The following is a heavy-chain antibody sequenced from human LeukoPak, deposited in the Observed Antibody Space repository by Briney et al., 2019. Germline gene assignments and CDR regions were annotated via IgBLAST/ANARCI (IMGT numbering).Heavy chain of an antibody. J-gene: IGHJ5*02. Sequence: ASVKVSCKTSGYTFTRYYMHWVRQAPGQGLEWMGIINPSGGTTRYAQKFQGRVTMTRDMSTSTVYMELSSLRSEDTAVYYCARDMTPLQNENWFDPWGQGTLVTVSS. CDR2: INPSGGTT. V-gene: IGHV1-46*01. CDR3: ARDMTPLQNENWFDP. D-gene: IGHD1-1*01. CDR1: GYTFTRYY.